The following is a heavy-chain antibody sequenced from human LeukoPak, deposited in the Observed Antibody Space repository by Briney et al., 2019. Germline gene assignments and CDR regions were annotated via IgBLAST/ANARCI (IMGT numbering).Heavy chain of an antibody. Sequence: SETLSLTCTVSGGSISSYYWNWIRQSPGKGLEWIAYIFYSGITKYIPSLKSRVTISVDTSKNQFSLNLNSVTTADTAVYYCARGQRRGGSGELDYWGQGILVTVSS. D-gene: IGHD2-15*01. CDR2: IFYSGIT. J-gene: IGHJ4*02. V-gene: IGHV4-59*01. CDR3: ARGQRRGGSGELDY. CDR1: GGSISSYY.